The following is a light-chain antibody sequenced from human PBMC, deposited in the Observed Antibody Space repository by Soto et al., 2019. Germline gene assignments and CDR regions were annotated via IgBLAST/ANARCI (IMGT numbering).Light chain of an antibody. CDR3: QRYNSAPRT. V-gene: IGKV1-27*01. CDR1: QGSADY. CDR2: GAT. Sequence: DVQMTQSPSSLSASVGDTVTITCRASQGSADYLAWYQQKPGKPPRLLVFGATLLVSGVSSLFIASGSGTDFTLNISALQEEDAATYYCQRYNSAPRTFGGGNRVEIK. J-gene: IGKJ4*01.